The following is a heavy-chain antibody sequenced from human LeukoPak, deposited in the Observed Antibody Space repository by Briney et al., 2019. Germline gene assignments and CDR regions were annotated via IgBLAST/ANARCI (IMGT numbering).Heavy chain of an antibody. V-gene: IGHV3-30-3*01. J-gene: IGHJ4*02. CDR3: ARDGAVGIAAAGPGEFDY. CDR2: ISYDGSNN. CDR1: GFTFSSYA. Sequence: PGRSLRLSCAASGFTFSSYAMHWVRQAPGKGLEWVAVISYDGSNNYYADSVKGRFTISRDNSKNTLYLQMNSLRAEDTAVYYCARDGAVGIAAAGPGEFDYWGQGTLVTVSS. D-gene: IGHD6-13*01.